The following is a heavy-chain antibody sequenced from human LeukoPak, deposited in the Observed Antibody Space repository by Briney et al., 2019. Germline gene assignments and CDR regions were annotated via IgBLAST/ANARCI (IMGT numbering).Heavy chain of an antibody. J-gene: IGHJ4*02. CDR3: ARRGRWLREETDY. Sequence: SETLSLTCTVSGGSISSSSYYWGWIRQPPGKGLEWIGSIYYSGSTNYNPSLKSRVTISIDTSKNQFSLKLSSVTAADTAVYYCARRGRWLREETDYWGQGTLVTVSS. CDR1: GGSISSSSYY. CDR2: IYYSGST. V-gene: IGHV4-39*07. D-gene: IGHD5-24*01.